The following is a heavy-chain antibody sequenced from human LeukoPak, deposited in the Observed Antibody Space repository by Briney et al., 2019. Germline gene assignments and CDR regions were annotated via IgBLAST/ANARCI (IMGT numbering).Heavy chain of an antibody. CDR1: GGTFSSYT. J-gene: IGHJ5*02. D-gene: IGHD2-2*01. CDR2: IIPILGIA. V-gene: IGHV1-69*04. Sequence: SVKVSCKASGGTFSSYTISWVRQAPGQGLEWMGRIIPILGIANYAQKLQGRVTVTADKSTSTAYMELSSLRSEDTAVYYCARDSRYCSSTSCPLVDPWGQGTLVTVSS. CDR3: ARDSRYCSSTSCPLVDP.